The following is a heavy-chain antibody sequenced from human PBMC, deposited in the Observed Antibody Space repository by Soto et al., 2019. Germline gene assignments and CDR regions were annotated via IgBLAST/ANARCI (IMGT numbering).Heavy chain of an antibody. Sequence: SDTLSLTCTVSGGSVSSGDYYWSWIRQPPGKGLEWIGYIYYSGNTNYNPSLKSRVIISVDTSKNLFSLKLTSVTAADTAVYYCARIPVDTSMIYWLDPWGQGTLFTVSS. J-gene: IGHJ5*02. V-gene: IGHV4-61*08. CDR1: GGSVSSGDYY. CDR2: IYYSGNT. CDR3: ARIPVDTSMIYWLDP. D-gene: IGHD5-18*01.